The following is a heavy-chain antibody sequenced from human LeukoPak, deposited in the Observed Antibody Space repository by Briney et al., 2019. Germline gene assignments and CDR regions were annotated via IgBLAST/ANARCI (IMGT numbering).Heavy chain of an antibody. CDR1: GASITNSY. D-gene: IGHD4-23*01. CDR3: ANSYDGKIVPFDN. CDR2: IYSSGNT. J-gene: IGHJ4*02. Sequence: SETLSLTCTVSGASITNSYWNWVRQPPGKGLEWVGYIYSSGNTNYNPSLKSRVTISLDVSKNQFSLKLTSVTAADTAVYYCANSYDGKIVPFDNWGQGALVAVSS. V-gene: IGHV4-4*09.